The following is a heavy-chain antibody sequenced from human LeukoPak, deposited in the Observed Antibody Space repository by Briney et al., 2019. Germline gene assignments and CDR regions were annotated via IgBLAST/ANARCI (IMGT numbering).Heavy chain of an antibody. CDR1: GFTFSSYE. J-gene: IGHJ4*02. CDR3: AKVVTSGSYYYFDF. D-gene: IGHD1-26*01. Sequence: GGSLRLSCAASGFTFSSYEMNWVRQAPGKGLEWVSAIRNSGSDTYYPDSVRGRFTISRDNSKNTLSLQMNSLRAEDTAIYYCAKVVTSGSYYYFDFWGQGTLVTVSS. CDR2: IRNSGSDT. V-gene: IGHV3-23*01.